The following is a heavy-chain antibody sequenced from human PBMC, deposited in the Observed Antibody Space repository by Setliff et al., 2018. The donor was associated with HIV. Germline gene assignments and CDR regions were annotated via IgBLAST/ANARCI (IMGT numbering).Heavy chain of an antibody. Sequence: SETLSLTCAVSGYSISSGYYWGWIRQPPGKGLEWIGSIYHSGSTYYNPSLKSRVTISVDTSKNQFSLKLSSVTAADTAVYYCARPIAVAATPHYFDYWGQGTLVTVSS. J-gene: IGHJ4*02. V-gene: IGHV4-38-2*01. CDR1: GYSISSGYY. CDR2: IYHSGST. CDR3: ARPIAVAATPHYFDY. D-gene: IGHD6-19*01.